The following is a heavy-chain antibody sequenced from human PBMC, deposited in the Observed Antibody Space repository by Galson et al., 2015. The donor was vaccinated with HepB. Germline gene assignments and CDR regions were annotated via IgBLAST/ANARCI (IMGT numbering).Heavy chain of an antibody. CDR3: ARHGGNRNYYFYYYMDV. Sequence: SLRLSCAASGFSFDDYGMSWVRQAPGKGLEWVSGINWNGGNRGYADSVKGRFTISRDNAKNSLYLQMNSLRAEDTALYHCARHGGNRNYYFYYYMDVWGKGTTVTVSS. CDR1: GFSFDDYG. D-gene: IGHD4-23*01. V-gene: IGHV3-20*01. J-gene: IGHJ6*03. CDR2: INWNGGNR.